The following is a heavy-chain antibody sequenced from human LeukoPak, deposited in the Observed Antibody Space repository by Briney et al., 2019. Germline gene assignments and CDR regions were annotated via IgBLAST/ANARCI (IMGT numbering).Heavy chain of an antibody. CDR2: IYPDDSDT. V-gene: IGHV5-51*01. CDR3: GRVMYYLGSSYHFDQ. D-gene: IGHD3-10*01. Sequence: GESLKISCKGSGYSFSSYWIGWVRQMPGKGLEWMGIIYPDDSDTKYNPSFQGQVTISADKSISIAYLQWSSLKASDTAMYYCGRVMYYLGSSYHFDQWGQGTLVTVSS. J-gene: IGHJ4*02. CDR1: GYSFSSYW.